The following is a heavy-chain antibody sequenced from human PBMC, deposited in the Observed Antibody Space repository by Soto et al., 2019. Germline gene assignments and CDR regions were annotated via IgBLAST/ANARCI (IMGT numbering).Heavy chain of an antibody. CDR2: ISCNSGSI. D-gene: IGHD4-4*01. V-gene: IGHV3-9*01. CDR1: GFTFDDYA. CDR3: AASNYGAERYFDL. Sequence: LRLSCAASGFTFDDYAMHWVRQAPGKGLEWVSVISCNSGSIDYADSVKGRFTISRDNAKNSLYLQMNSLRAEDTAVYYCAASNYGAERYFDLWGRGTLVTVSS. J-gene: IGHJ2*01.